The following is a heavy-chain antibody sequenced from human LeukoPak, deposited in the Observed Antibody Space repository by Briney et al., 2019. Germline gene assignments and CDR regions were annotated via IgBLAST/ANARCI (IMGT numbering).Heavy chain of an antibody. CDR3: ARSDVLRFLEWSAFDY. CDR1: GGSISSYY. D-gene: IGHD3-3*01. Sequence: SETLSLTCTVSGGSISSYYWSWIRQPPGKGLEWIGYIYYSGSTNYNPSLKSRVTISVDTSKNQFSLKLSSVTAADTAVYYCARSDVLRFLEWSAFDYWGQGTLVTVS. J-gene: IGHJ4*02. CDR2: IYYSGST. V-gene: IGHV4-59*01.